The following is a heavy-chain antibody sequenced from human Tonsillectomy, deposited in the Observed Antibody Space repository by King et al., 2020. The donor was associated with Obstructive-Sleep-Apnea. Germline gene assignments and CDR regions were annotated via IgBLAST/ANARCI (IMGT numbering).Heavy chain of an antibody. D-gene: IGHD5-12*01. CDR2: ISWGGGST. CDR1: GFTFEDYA. V-gene: IGHV3-43D*03. J-gene: IGHJ4*02. CDR3: AKSKSGYDRVFDY. Sequence: VQLVESGGVVVQPGGSLRLSCAASGFTFEDYAMHWVRQAPGEGLDWVSLISWGGGSTYYADSVKGRFTISRDNSKNSLYLQMNSLRAEDTALYYCAKSKSGYDRVFDYWGQGTLVIVSS.